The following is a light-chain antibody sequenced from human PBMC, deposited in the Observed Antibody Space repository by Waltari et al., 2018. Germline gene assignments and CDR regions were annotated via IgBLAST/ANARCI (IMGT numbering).Light chain of an antibody. CDR2: GAS. CDR1: QSVSNN. J-gene: IGKJ4*01. Sequence: EIVMTQSPATLSVSPGERVTLSCRASQSVSNNVAWYQQKPGQAPRHLIHGASTRATGIPARFSGSGSGTEFTLTISSMQSEYFAVYYCQQYNNWRGLTFGGGTKVEIK. CDR3: QQYNNWRGLT. V-gene: IGKV3-15*01.